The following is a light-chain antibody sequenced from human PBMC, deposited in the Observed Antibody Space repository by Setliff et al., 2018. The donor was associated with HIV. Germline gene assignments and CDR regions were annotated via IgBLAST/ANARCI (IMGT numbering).Light chain of an antibody. CDR3: CSYTTYSTYV. J-gene: IGLJ1*01. CDR2: DVS. V-gene: IGLV2-14*03. CDR1: SSDVGGYNH. Sequence: QSALAQPAFVSGSPGQSITISCTGTSSDVGGYNHVSWYQQHPDKAPKLMIYDVSSRPSGVSNRFSGSKSGNTASLTISGLQPEDETDYYCCSYTTYSTYVFGTGTKVTVL.